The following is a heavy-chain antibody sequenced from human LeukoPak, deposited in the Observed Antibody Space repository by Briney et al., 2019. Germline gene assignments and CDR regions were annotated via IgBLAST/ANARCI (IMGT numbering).Heavy chain of an antibody. CDR2: IIPIFGTA. CDR1: GYTFTSYD. J-gene: IGHJ4*02. CDR3: ARALNGGYGSGSYYGGFDY. D-gene: IGHD3-10*01. V-gene: IGHV1-69*13. Sequence: ASVKVSCKASGYTFTSYDINWVRQATGQGLEWMGGIIPIFGTANYAQKFRGRVTITADESTSTAYMELSSLRSEDTAVYYCARALNGGYGSGSYYGGFDYWGRGTLVTVSS.